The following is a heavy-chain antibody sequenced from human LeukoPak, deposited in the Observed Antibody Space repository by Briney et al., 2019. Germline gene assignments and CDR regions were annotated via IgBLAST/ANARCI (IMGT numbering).Heavy chain of an antibody. V-gene: IGHV5-51*01. D-gene: IGHD3-10*01. CDR1: GYSLTTYW. J-gene: IGHJ3*02. CDR3: ASGSGPKGAFDI. Sequence: GESLKISCKGSGYSLTTYWIGWVRQMPGKGLEWMGLIYPGDSDTRYSPSFRGQVTMSADKSSSTASLQWSSLKASDSAMYYCASGSGPKGAFDIWGQGTKVTVSS. CDR2: IYPGDSDT.